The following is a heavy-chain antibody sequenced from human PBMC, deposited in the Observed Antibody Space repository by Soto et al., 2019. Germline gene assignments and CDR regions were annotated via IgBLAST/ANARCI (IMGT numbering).Heavy chain of an antibody. CDR1: GFTFDDYA. CDR3: AKDRRYCSSTSCPYYYYGMDV. J-gene: IGHJ6*02. V-gene: IGHV3-9*01. D-gene: IGHD2-2*01. CDR2: ISWNSGSI. Sequence: SLRLSCAASGFTFDDYAMHWVRQAPGKGLEWVSGISWNSGSIGYADSVKGRFTISRDNAKNSLYLQMNSLRAEDTALYYCAKDRRYCSSTSCPYYYYGMDVWGQGTTVTVSS.